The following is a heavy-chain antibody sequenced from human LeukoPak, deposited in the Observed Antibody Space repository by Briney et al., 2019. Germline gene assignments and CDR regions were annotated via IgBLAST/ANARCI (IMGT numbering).Heavy chain of an antibody. J-gene: IGHJ4*02. CDR1: XXXFSSYA. CDR2: ISGSGGST. Sequence: SGGSXXXXXXXXXXXFSSYAMSWVRQAPGKGLEWVSAISGSGGSTYYADSVKGRFTISRDNSKNTLYLQMNSLRAEDTAVYYCASEKQYSSGWYATFDYWGQGTLVTVSS. D-gene: IGHD6-19*01. V-gene: IGHV3-23*01. CDR3: ASEKQYSSGWYATFDY.